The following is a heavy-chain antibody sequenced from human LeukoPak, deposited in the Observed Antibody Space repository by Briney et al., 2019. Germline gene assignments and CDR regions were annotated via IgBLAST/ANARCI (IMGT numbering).Heavy chain of an antibody. V-gene: IGHV3-21*01. Sequence: PGGSLRLSCAASGFTFSSYSMNWVRQAPGKGLEWVSSISSSSSYIYYADSVKGRFTIPRDNAKNSLYLQMNSLRAEDTAVYYCARLVVVPAALMGFYYYYGMDVWGQGTTVTVSS. D-gene: IGHD2-2*01. CDR3: ARLVVVPAALMGFYYYYGMDV. J-gene: IGHJ6*02. CDR2: ISSSSSYI. CDR1: GFTFSSYS.